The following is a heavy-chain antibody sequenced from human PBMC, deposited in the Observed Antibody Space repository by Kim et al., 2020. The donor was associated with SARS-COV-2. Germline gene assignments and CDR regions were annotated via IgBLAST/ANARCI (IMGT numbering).Heavy chain of an antibody. J-gene: IGHJ3*02. V-gene: IGHV4-34*01. Sequence: NPNPARQRRVTISVDTTKNLFSPRLSSVTAADTAVYYCARGLAGPDAFDIWGQGTMVTVSS. D-gene: IGHD6-13*01. CDR3: ARGLAGPDAFDI.